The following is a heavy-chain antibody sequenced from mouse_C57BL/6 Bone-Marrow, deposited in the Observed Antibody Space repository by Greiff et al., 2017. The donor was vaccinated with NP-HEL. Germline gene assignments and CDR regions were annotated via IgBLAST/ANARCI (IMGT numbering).Heavy chain of an antibody. CDR3: ARGTTVVATQYYFDY. D-gene: IGHD1-1*01. V-gene: IGHV1-26*01. Sequence: DVQLQESGPELVKPGASVKISCKASGYTFTDYYMNWVKQSHGKSLEWIGDINPNNGGTSYNQKFKGKATLTVDKSSSTAYMELRSLTSEDSAVYYCARGTTVVATQYYFDYWGQGTTLTVSS. CDR2: INPNNGGT. J-gene: IGHJ2*01. CDR1: GYTFTDYY.